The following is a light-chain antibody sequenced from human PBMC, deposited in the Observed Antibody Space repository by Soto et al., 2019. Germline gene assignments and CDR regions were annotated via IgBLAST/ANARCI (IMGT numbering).Light chain of an antibody. V-gene: IGKV3-20*01. J-gene: IGKJ1*01. Sequence: EIVLTQSPGTLSLSPGERATLSCRASQIIMRKYLAWYQQKPGQAPRLLIYGASTRASGIPDRFSGSGSGTDFTLTISRLEPEDSAVYYCQQYGSSPTWTFGQGTKVDI. CDR2: GAS. CDR1: QIIMRKY. CDR3: QQYGSSPTWT.